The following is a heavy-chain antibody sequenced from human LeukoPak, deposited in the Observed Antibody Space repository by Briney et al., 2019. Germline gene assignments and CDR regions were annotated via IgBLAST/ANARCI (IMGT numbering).Heavy chain of an antibody. CDR2: INPNSGGT. Sequence: ASVKVSCKASGYTFTDYYMHWVRQAPGQGLEWMGWINPNSGGTNYAQKFQGRVTMTRDTSISTAYMELSRLRSDDTAVYYCARDPGGSGSYYKDYWGQGTLVTVSS. CDR1: GYTFTDYY. V-gene: IGHV1-2*02. D-gene: IGHD3-10*01. J-gene: IGHJ4*02. CDR3: ARDPGGSGSYYKDY.